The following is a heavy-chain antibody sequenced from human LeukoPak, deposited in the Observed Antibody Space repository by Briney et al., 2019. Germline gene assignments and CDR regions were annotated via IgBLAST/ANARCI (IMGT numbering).Heavy chain of an antibody. J-gene: IGHJ4*02. CDR1: DYTFTNYG. Sequence: ASVKVSCKASDYTFTNYGITWVRQAPGQGLEWMGWISADNGNTNYAQKLQGRVTMTTDTSTNTAHMELRSLRSDDTAVYYCARGHKNFDFWGQGTLVTVSS. CDR3: ARGHKNFDF. V-gene: IGHV1-18*01. CDR2: ISADNGNT.